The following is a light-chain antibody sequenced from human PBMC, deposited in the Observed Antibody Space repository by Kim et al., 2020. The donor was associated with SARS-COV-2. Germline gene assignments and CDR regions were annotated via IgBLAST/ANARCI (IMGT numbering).Light chain of an antibody. J-gene: IGKJ1*01. Sequence: VSVGDTVTMTCRASKSISKYVNWYQQKPGKAPELVIYRASILQSGAPSRFSGSGSGTDFTLTISSLQPEDFATYYCQQSHSAPRTFGQGTKVDIK. CDR2: RAS. CDR3: QQSHSAPRT. CDR1: KSISKY. V-gene: IGKV1-39*01.